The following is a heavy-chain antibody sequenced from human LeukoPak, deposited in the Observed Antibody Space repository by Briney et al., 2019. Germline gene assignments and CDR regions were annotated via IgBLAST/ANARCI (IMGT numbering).Heavy chain of an antibody. CDR3: ARLPSAAGAGTFDY. V-gene: IGHV3-7*01. CDR2: IGADVSHR. CDR1: GFTFGLTFSNYV. D-gene: IGHD6-13*01. J-gene: IGHJ4*02. Sequence: PGGSLRLSCAASGFTFGLTFSNYVVSWVRQAPGKGLEWVAHIGADVSHRYYVDSVKGRFTMSRDNAKNSLYLQMNSLRVEDTAVYYCARLPSAAGAGTFDYWGQGTLVTVSS.